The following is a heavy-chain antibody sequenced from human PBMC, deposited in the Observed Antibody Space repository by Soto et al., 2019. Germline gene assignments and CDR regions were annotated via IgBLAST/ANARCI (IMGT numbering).Heavy chain of an antibody. CDR2: ISSYGSDT. J-gene: IGHJ6*04. Sequence: EVQLVESGGGLVLPGGSLRLSCAASGFTFSRYWMHWVRQAPGKGLVWVSRISSYGSDTHYADSVKGRFTISRDNAKHKLYLQMNSLRADDPAVYYCASNYAYAEGYYWYGIDVWGKGTTVTVSS. D-gene: IGHD3-16*01. CDR3: ASNYAYAEGYYWYGIDV. V-gene: IGHV3-74*01. CDR1: GFTFSRYW.